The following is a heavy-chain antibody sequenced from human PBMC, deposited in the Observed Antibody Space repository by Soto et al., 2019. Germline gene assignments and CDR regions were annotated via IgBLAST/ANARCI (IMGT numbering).Heavy chain of an antibody. CDR1: GFSFSTYS. J-gene: IGHJ4*02. Sequence: VQFLESGGGLVQPGGSLRLSCAASGFSFSTYSMAWVRQTPGKGLAWVSGLSGGGSNTFYADSVQGRFTISVDNSKNTVYLQMNSLSVEDTAVYYCARWDGYGDVWGQGTLVTVSS. CDR2: LSGGGSNT. V-gene: IGHV3-23*01. CDR3: ARWDGYGDV. D-gene: IGHD4-17*01.